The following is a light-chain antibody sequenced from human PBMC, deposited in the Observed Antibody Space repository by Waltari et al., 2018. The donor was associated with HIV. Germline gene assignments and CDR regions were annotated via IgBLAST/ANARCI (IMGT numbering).Light chain of an antibody. CDR3: QQYYTYPWT. J-gene: IGKJ1*01. CDR2: QAS. V-gene: IGKV1-5*03. CDR1: QSMISY. Sequence: DIQMTQSPSTLSAVVGDRVTITCRSRQSMISYLAWYQQKPGKAPRLLISQASDLESGVPSRFSGSGSETEFTLTISSLQPDDFAVYYCQQYYTYPWTFGQGTKVEIK.